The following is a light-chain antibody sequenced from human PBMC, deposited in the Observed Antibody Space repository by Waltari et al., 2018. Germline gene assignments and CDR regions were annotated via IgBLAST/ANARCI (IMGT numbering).Light chain of an antibody. CDR2: ANS. Sequence: QSVLTQPPSVPGAPGPGVTISCTGLSSHVGATDDVHWYQQVPPTAPKLLIYANSNRPSGVPDRFSGSKSGTSASLAITGLQAEDEADYYCQSHDHSLHAYVFGTGTKVTVL. CDR3: QSHDHSLHAYV. CDR1: SSHVGATDD. V-gene: IGLV1-40*01. J-gene: IGLJ1*01.